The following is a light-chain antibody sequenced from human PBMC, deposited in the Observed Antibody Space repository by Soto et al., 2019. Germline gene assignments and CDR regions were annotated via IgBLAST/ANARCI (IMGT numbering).Light chain of an antibody. CDR2: DVS. CDR3: SSYSSSSILV. J-gene: IGLJ1*01. V-gene: IGLV2-14*01. CDR1: SSDIGGYNS. Sequence: QSVLTQPASVSGSPGQSITISCTGTSSDIGGYNSVSWYQQHPGKAPKFMIYDVSKRPSGVSNRFSGSKSGDTASLTISGLQAEDEADYYCSSYSSSSILVFGTGTKLTVL.